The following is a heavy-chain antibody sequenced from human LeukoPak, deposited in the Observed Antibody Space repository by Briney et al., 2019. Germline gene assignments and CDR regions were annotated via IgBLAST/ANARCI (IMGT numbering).Heavy chain of an antibody. CDR1: GGSISSYY. V-gene: IGHV4-4*07. Sequence: KPSETLSLTCTVSGGSISSYYWSWIRQPAGKGLEWIGRINTGGSTNYNPSLKSRVTMSVDTSTNQFSLKLSSVTAADTAVYYCARAGTYDTIAYYYDYWGQGTLVTVSA. CDR2: INTGGST. CDR3: ARAGTYDTIAYYYDY. J-gene: IGHJ4*02. D-gene: IGHD3-22*01.